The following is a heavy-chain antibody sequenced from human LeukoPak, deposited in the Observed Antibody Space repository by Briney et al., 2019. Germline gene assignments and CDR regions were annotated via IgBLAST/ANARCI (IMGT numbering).Heavy chain of an antibody. Sequence: PGGSLRLSCAASGFTFSSYSMNWVRQAPGKGLEWVSYISDTSGTIYYADSVKGRFTISRDNAKNSLYLQMNSLRAEDTAVYYCARDFNYYGSGSSDYWGQGTLVTVSS. CDR1: GFTFSSYS. D-gene: IGHD3-10*01. CDR3: ARDFNYYGSGSSDY. J-gene: IGHJ4*02. V-gene: IGHV3-48*04. CDR2: ISDTSGTI.